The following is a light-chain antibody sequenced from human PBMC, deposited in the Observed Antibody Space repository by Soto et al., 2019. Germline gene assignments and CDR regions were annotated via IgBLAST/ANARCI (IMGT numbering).Light chain of an antibody. CDR3: CSYAGSSTSLYV. Sequence: QSALTQPASVSGSPGQSITISCTGTSSDVGSYNLVSWYQQHPGKAPKLMIYEVSKRPSGVSNRFSGSKSGNTASLTISGRQAEDEADDYCCSYAGSSTSLYVFGTGTKLTVL. V-gene: IGLV2-23*02. CDR1: SSDVGSYNL. CDR2: EVS. J-gene: IGLJ1*01.